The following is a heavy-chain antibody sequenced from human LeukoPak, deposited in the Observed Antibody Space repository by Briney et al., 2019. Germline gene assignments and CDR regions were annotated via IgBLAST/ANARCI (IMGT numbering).Heavy chain of an antibody. J-gene: IGHJ4*02. CDR2: IRYDGSNK. CDR3: AKGRYSNVRLDY. D-gene: IGHD4-11*01. V-gene: IGHV3-30*02. Sequence: PGGSLRLSCAASGFTFSSYGMHWVRQAPGKGLEWVAFIRYDGSNKYYADSVRGRFTISRDNSKNTLYLQMNSLRAEDTAVYYCAKGRYSNVRLDYWGQGTLVTVYS. CDR1: GFTFSSYG.